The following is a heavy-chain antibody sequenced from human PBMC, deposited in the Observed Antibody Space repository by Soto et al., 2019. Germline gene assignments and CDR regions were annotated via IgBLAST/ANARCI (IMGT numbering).Heavy chain of an antibody. CDR3: VCGGNFFVY. CDR2: LDQDGSER. CDR1: GFTFSTYW. J-gene: IGHJ4*02. D-gene: IGHD3-16*01. V-gene: IGHV3-7*01. Sequence: EVQLVESGGGLVQPGGSLRLSCAASGFTFSTYWMTWVRRPPGKGLEWVANLDQDGSERYYVDFVRGRFTISRDNAKNSLYLQMTSLRAEDTAVYYCVCGGNFFVYWGQGTLVTVSP.